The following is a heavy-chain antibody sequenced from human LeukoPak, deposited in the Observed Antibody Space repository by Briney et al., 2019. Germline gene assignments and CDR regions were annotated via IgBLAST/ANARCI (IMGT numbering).Heavy chain of an antibody. CDR3: ARDFGSSSWGWFDP. Sequence: SETLSLTCTVSGYSISSGYYWGWIRQPPGKGLEWIGRIYYNGKTYYNMSLNSRVAISLDTSKNQFSLMLTSVTVADTAMYFCARDFGSSSWGWFDPWGPGILVTVSS. D-gene: IGHD6-6*01. J-gene: IGHJ5*02. V-gene: IGHV4-38-2*02. CDR1: GYSISSGYY. CDR2: IYYNGKT.